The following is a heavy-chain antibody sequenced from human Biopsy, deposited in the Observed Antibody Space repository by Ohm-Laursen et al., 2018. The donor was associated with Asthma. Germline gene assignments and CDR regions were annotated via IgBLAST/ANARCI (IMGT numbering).Heavy chain of an antibody. D-gene: IGHD5-12*01. Sequence: SLRLSCVPSGFMFRRFGMHWVRQAPGKGLEWVAVISYDGNHKFYEDSVKGRFTMSRDNSKNTLYLQMNSLRTEDSAVYYCAKRRGYSGHDNDYWGQGTLVIVSS. V-gene: IGHV3-30*18. CDR3: AKRRGYSGHDNDY. J-gene: IGHJ4*02. CDR1: GFMFRRFG. CDR2: ISYDGNHK.